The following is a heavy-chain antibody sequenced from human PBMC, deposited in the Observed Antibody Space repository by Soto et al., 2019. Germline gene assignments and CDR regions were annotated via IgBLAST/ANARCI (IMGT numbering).Heavy chain of an antibody. CDR2: IYSGGST. CDR3: ARVKSYYRVYYYYGMDV. Sequence: GGSLRLSCAASGFTVSINYISWVHLATGKGLEWVSVIYSGGSTYYADSVKGRFTISRDNSKNTLYLQMNSLRAEDTAVYYCARVKSYYRVYYYYGMDVWGQGTTVTVSS. J-gene: IGHJ6*02. CDR1: GFTVSINY. D-gene: IGHD3-10*01. V-gene: IGHV3-66*01.